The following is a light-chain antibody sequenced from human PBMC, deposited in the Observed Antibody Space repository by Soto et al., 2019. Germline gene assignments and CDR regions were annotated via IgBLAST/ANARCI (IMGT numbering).Light chain of an antibody. CDR1: SSDVGSYNL. V-gene: IGLV2-23*02. J-gene: IGLJ1*01. CDR3: CSYASSSTYV. Sequence: QSVLTQPASVSGSPGQSITISCTGTSSDVGSYNLVSWYQQHPGKAPKLMIYEVSKRPSGVSNRFSGSKSGNTASLTISGLQAEDEADYYCCSYASSSTYVSGTGSKVTVL. CDR2: EVS.